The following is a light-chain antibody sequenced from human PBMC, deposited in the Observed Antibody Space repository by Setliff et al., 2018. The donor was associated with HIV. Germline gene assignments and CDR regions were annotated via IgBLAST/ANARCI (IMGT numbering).Light chain of an antibody. CDR1: SSDVGAYNY. V-gene: IGLV2-11*01. CDR3: CSYAGSYTYI. Sequence: QSALTQPRSVPGSPGQSVTISCTGSSSDVGAYNYVSWYQQHPGKAPKLMIYDVTKRPSGVPDRFSGSKSGNTASLTISGLQAEDEADYYCCSYAGSYTYIFGTGTKVTVL. CDR2: DVT. J-gene: IGLJ1*01.